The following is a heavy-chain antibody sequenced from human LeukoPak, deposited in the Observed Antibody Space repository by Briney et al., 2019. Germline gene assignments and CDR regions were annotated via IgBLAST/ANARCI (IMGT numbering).Heavy chain of an antibody. J-gene: IGHJ4*02. CDR1: GNYW. V-gene: IGHV3-74*01. D-gene: IGHD2/OR15-2a*01. Sequence: GGSLRLSCAASGNYWMHWVRQVPGKGLVWVSRINSDGSWTSYADSVKGRFTISKDNAKNTVYLQMNSLRAEDTAVYYCVSFYETYWGRGTLVTVSS. CDR2: INSDGSWT. CDR3: VSFYETY.